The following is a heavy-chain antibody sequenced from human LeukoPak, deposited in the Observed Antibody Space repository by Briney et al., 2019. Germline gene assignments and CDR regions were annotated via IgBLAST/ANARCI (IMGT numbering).Heavy chain of an antibody. J-gene: IGHJ4*02. V-gene: IGHV3-23*01. CDR1: GFTFSSYA. CDR3: AKAEVSSSWYGGNYFDY. D-gene: IGHD6-13*01. Sequence: GGSLRLSCAASGFTFSSYAMSWVRQAPGKGLEWVSAISGSGGSTYYADSVKGRFTISRDNSKNTLYLQMNSLRAEDTAVYYCAKAEVSSSWYGGNYFDYWGQGTLVTVSS. CDR2: ISGSGGST.